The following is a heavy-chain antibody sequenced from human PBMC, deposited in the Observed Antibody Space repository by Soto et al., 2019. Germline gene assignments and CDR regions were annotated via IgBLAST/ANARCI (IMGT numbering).Heavy chain of an antibody. J-gene: IGHJ4*02. Sequence: ASVKVSCKASGYTFLNHDINWVRQAPGQGLEWMGWISAYNGNTNYAQKLQGRVNMTTDTSTSTAHMELRSLRSDDTAVYYCARELIYGSGSYYWGQGTLVTVSS. D-gene: IGHD3-10*01. CDR1: GYTFLNHD. CDR3: ARELIYGSGSYY. V-gene: IGHV1-18*01. CDR2: ISAYNGNT.